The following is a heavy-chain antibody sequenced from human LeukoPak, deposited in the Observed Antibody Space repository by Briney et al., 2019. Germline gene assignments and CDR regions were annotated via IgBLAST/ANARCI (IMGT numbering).Heavy chain of an antibody. CDR1: GFVLSDYG. V-gene: IGHV3-30*02. CDR2: VRNDGSNE. J-gene: IGHJ4*02. D-gene: IGHD5-12*01. Sequence: GGSLRLSCAASGFVLSDYGMHWVRQAPGKGLEWVAFVRNDGSNEYYVGSVKGRFTISRDKSKNTLYLQMNSLRAEDTAVYSCAKESDSGYHSEGPKNWGLGTLVTVSS. CDR3: AKESDSGYHSEGPKN.